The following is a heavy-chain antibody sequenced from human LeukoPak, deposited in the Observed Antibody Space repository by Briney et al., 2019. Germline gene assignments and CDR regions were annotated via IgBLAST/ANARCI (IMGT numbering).Heavy chain of an antibody. V-gene: IGHV3-21*01. Sequence: GGSLRLSCAASGFTFSSYSMNWVRQAPGKGLEWVSSISSSSYIYYADSVKGRFTISRGNAKNSLYLQMNSLRAEDTAVYYCARGRAISSSWGYYFDYWGQGTLVTVSS. J-gene: IGHJ4*02. CDR2: ISSSSYI. CDR3: ARGRAISSSWGYYFDY. CDR1: GFTFSSYS. D-gene: IGHD6-6*01.